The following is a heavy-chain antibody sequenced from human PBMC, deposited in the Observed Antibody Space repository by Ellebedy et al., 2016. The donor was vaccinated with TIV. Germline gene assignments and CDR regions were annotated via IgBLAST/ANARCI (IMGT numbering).Heavy chain of an antibody. CDR3: ARWSYPGVPAYGMDV. Sequence: ASVKVSXXASGYTFTGYYMHWVRQAPGQGLEWMGWINPNSGGTNYAQKFQGWVTMTRDTSISTAYMELSRLRSDDTAVYYCARWSYPGVPAYGMDVWGQGTTVTVSS. CDR2: INPNSGGT. CDR1: GYTFTGYY. D-gene: IGHD2-2*01. V-gene: IGHV1-2*04. J-gene: IGHJ6*02.